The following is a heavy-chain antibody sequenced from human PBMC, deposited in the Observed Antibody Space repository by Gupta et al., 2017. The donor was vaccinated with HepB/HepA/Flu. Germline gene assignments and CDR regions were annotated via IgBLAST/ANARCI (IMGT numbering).Heavy chain of an antibody. CDR3: AKLALKAIGYVF. V-gene: IGHV3-23*01. J-gene: IGHJ4*02. D-gene: IGHD3-16*01. CDR1: GYPFADSG. Sequence: EVQMLESAGDLVQPGESLRLSCTAYGYPFADSGMDWVRQTPGKGLEWVSGISPSIDKYYYVDSVQGRFTVSIDNSKNTLYLQMNSLRVEDTALYYCAKLALKAIGYVFWCQGTLVTVSS. CDR2: ISPSIDKY.